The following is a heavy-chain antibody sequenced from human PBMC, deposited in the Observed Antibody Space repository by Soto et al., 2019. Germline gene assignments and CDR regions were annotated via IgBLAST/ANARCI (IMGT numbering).Heavy chain of an antibody. CDR3: ARSRRRDGYNLTPDY. CDR2: ISSSSSYI. J-gene: IGHJ4*02. CDR1: GFTFTRYS. V-gene: IGHV3-21*01. Sequence: GESLKISCAASGFTFTRYSMNWVRQAPGKGLEWVSSISSSSSYIYYADSVKGRFTISRDNAKNSLYLQMNSLRAEDTAVYYCARSRRRDGYNLTPDYWGQGTLVTVYS. D-gene: IGHD5-12*01.